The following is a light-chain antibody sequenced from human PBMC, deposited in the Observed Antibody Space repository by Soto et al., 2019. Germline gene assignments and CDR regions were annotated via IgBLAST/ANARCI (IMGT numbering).Light chain of an antibody. CDR3: QQRSNWPLT. V-gene: IGKV3-11*01. CDR1: QSISSTF. Sequence: ETALTQSPGTLSLSPGDGATLSFRACQSISSTFIAWYPQKRGQAPRPLLHSAPNRATGIPVRFSGRGSGTDFTLAISSLEPEDFAVYYCQQRSNWPLTFGGGTKVEIK. CDR2: SAP. J-gene: IGKJ4*01.